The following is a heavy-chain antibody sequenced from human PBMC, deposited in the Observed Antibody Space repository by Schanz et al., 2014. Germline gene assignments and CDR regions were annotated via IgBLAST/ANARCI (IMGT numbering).Heavy chain of an antibody. CDR3: ARDGNQPLDA. V-gene: IGHV1-18*04. CDR1: GYNFNRHD. CDR2: ISGYNGKT. J-gene: IGHJ5*02. D-gene: IGHD2-2*01. Sequence: QVQLVQSGPEVKKPGASVRLSCKASGYNFNRHDISWVRQAPGQGLEWMGWISGYNGKTIYLDNREDKIRMPPDTATSTAYMELRNLRSADTAVYYCARDGNQPLDAWGQGTLVTVSS.